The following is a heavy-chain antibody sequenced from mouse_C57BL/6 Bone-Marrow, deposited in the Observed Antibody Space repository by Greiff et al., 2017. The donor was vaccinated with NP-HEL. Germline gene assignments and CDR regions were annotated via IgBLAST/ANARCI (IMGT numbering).Heavy chain of an antibody. CDR1: GYTFTSYG. CDR2: IYPRSGNT. V-gene: IGHV1-81*01. Sequence: VQGVESGAELARPGASVKLSCTASGYTFTSYGISWVKQRTGQGLEWIGEIYPRSGNTYYNEKFKGKATLTADKSSSTAYMELRSLTSEDSAVYFCARWGLRRGYWGQGTTLTVSS. J-gene: IGHJ2*01. CDR3: ARWGLRRGY. D-gene: IGHD2-2*01.